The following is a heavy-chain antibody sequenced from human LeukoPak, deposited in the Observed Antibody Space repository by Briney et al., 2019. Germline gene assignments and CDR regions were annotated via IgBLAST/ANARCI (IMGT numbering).Heavy chain of an antibody. CDR2: INHSGST. CDR1: GFTFSSYA. J-gene: IGHJ6*03. Sequence: GSLRLSCAASGFTFSSYAMSWIRQPPGKGLEWIGEINHSGSTNYNPSLKSRVTISVDTSKNQFSLKLSSVTAADTAVYYCASVITIFGVVNDYYYYYMDVWGKGTTVTVSS. CDR3: ASVITIFGVVNDYYYYYMDV. D-gene: IGHD3-3*01. V-gene: IGHV4-34*01.